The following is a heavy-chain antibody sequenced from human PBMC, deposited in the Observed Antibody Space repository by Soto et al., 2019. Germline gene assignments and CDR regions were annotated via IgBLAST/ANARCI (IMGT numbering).Heavy chain of an antibody. CDR2: INSDGSST. Sequence: PGGSLRLSCAASGVTFSSYWMHWVRQAPGKGLVWVSRINSDGSSTYYADSVKGRFTISRDNSKNTVYLQMNSLRAEDTAVYYCARLSDYCISTSCYASWFAPWGQGTPVTVSS. V-gene: IGHV3-74*01. CDR1: GVTFSSYW. J-gene: IGHJ5*02. D-gene: IGHD2-2*01. CDR3: ARLSDYCISTSCYASWFAP.